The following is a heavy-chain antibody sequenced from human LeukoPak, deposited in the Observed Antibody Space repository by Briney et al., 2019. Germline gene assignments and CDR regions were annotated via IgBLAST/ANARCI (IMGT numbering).Heavy chain of an antibody. CDR2: IHYTGSA. D-gene: IGHD2-2*01. J-gene: IGHJ4*02. CDR3: ARLSKDTVVLPAAMAHYFDY. Sequence: SETLSLTCTVSGGSISGYYWSWIRQPPGKGLQFIGYIHYTGSANYNPSLESRVTLSVDTSKNQFSLKLRSVTAADTAVYYCARLSKDTVVLPAAMAHYFDYWGQGTLVTVSS. CDR1: GGSISGYY. V-gene: IGHV4-59*08.